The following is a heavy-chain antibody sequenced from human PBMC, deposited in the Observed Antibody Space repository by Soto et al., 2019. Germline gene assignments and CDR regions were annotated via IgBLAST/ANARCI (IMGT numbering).Heavy chain of an antibody. CDR2: IIPVFGTA. J-gene: IGHJ6*02. D-gene: IGHD2-2*01. Sequence: QVQLVQSGAEVKTPGSSVKVSCKASGGTFSSFLMGWVRQAPGQGLEWMGGIIPVFGTATYAQKFQGGVTITADDSTSTVYKELSGLKSEDTAVYYCILDCTSMSCYGYLGVDVWGQGTTVTVSS. CDR3: ILDCTSMSCYGYLGVDV. V-gene: IGHV1-69*01. CDR1: GGTFSSFL.